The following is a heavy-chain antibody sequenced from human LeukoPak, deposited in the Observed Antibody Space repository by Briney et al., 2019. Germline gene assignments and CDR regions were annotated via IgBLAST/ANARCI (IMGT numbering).Heavy chain of an antibody. J-gene: IGHJ3*02. CDR1: GGSISSYY. D-gene: IGHD6-6*01. CDR3: VRRVAVRGFYGFDI. CDR2: IYYSGST. Sequence: SETLSLTCTVSGGSISSYYWSWIRQPPVKGLEWIGYIYYSGSTNYNPSLKSRVTISVDTSKNQFSLKLSSVTAADTAVYYCVRRVAVRGFYGFDIWGQGAMVTVSS. V-gene: IGHV4-59*12.